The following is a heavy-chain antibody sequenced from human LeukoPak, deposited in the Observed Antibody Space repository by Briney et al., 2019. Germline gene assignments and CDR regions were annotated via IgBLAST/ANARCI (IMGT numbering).Heavy chain of an antibody. V-gene: IGHV4-59*01. CDR1: GASINSYY. Sequence: SETLSLTCTVSGASINSYYWSWLRQPPGKGLEWIGYIHYSESTRYSPSLQSRVTISLDTSSNQFSLKLTSMTAADTAVYYCARGSMADWNLFDYWGQGTLVTVSS. CDR3: ARGSMADWNLFDY. J-gene: IGHJ4*02. D-gene: IGHD1-1*01. CDR2: IHYSEST.